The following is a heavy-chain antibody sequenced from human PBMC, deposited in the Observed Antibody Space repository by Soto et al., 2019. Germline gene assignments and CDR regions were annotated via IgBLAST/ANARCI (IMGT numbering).Heavy chain of an antibody. CDR3: ARGGMSLTTWFNYGMDV. D-gene: IGHD4-17*01. V-gene: IGHV4-59*01. Sequence: SETLSLTCTVSGGSISSYYWSWIRQPPGKGLEWIGYIYYSGSTNYNPSLKSRVTISVDTSKNQFSLKLSSVTAADTAVYYCARGGMSLTTWFNYGMDVWGQGTTVTVSS. J-gene: IGHJ6*02. CDR2: IYYSGST. CDR1: GGSISSYY.